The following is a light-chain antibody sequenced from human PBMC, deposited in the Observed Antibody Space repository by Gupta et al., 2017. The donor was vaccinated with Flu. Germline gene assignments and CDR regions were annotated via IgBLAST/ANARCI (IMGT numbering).Light chain of an antibody. V-gene: IGLV3-19*01. J-gene: IGLJ2*01. CDR2: AKN. CDR1: SLRNSY. CDR3: NSQDSSDNNQEV. Sequence: SSELAQDPAVSVALGPTVRITCQGDSLRNSYESWYQQKPGPAPVLVIYAKNIRPSGIPDRFSGSSSGNTASLTITGAQAEDEADYYCNSQDSSDNNQEVFGGGTKLTVL.